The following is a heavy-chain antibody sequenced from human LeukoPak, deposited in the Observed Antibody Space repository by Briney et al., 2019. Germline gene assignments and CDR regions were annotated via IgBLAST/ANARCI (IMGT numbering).Heavy chain of an antibody. V-gene: IGHV1-2*04. Sequence: ASVKVSCKASGYTFTGYYMHWVRQAPGQGLEWMGWINPNSGVTNYAQKFQGWVTMTRDTSISTAYMEPSGLKSDDTAVYYCARDYCSGGACYSYFQHWGQGTLVAVSS. D-gene: IGHD2-15*01. CDR3: ARDYCSGGACYSYFQH. CDR2: INPNSGVT. J-gene: IGHJ1*01. CDR1: GYTFTGYY.